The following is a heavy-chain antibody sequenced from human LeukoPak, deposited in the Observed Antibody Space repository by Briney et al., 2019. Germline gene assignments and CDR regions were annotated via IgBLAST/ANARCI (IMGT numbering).Heavy chain of an antibody. D-gene: IGHD6-19*01. CDR1: GGTFKKYA. V-gene: IGHV1-69*05. Sequence: SVKVSCKASGGTFKKYAIYWVRQAPGQGLEWLGGIIPVFGTPNYAQKFQGRVTITTDESTTTGYMELSSRKSEDTAVYYCARGGAEAVAGSLDFWGQGTLVTVSS. CDR2: IIPVFGTP. J-gene: IGHJ4*02. CDR3: ARGGAEAVAGSLDF.